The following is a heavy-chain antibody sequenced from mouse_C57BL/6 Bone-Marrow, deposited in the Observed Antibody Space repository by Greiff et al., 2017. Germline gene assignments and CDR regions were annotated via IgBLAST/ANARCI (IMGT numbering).Heavy chain of an antibody. V-gene: IGHV1-81*01. Sequence: VKLVESGAELARPGASVKLSCKASGYTFTSYGISWVKQRTGQGLEWIGEIYPRSGNTYYNEKFKGKATLTADKSSRTAYMELRSLTSEDSAVYFCARHAWCAYWGQGTLVTVAA. CDR2: IYPRSGNT. J-gene: IGHJ3*01. CDR3: ARHAWCAY. CDR1: GYTFTSYG.